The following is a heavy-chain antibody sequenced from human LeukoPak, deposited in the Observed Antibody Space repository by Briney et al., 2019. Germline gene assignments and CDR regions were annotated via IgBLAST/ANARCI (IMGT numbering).Heavy chain of an antibody. Sequence: GASVKVSCKASGYTFTGYYMHWVRDAPGQGLEWMGWIIPNSGGTNYAQKFQGRVTMTRDTSISTAYMELSRLRSDDTAVYYCARCSGSCYLNWFDPWGQGTLVTVSS. CDR1: GYTFTGYY. CDR3: ARCSGSCYLNWFDP. D-gene: IGHD2-15*01. V-gene: IGHV1-2*02. CDR2: IIPNSGGT. J-gene: IGHJ5*02.